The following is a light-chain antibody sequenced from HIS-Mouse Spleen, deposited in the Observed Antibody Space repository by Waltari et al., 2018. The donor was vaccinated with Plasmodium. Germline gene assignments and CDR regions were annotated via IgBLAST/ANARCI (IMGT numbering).Light chain of an antibody. CDR1: QSVLYSSNNKNY. Sequence: DIVMTQSPDSLAVSVGEWATINCKSSQSVLYSSNNKNYLAWYQQKPGKPPKLLIYWASTRESGVPDRFSGSGSGTDFTLTISSLQAEDVAVYYCQQYYSTPYTFGQGTKLEIK. J-gene: IGKJ2*01. CDR2: WAS. CDR3: QQYYSTPYT. V-gene: IGKV4-1*01.